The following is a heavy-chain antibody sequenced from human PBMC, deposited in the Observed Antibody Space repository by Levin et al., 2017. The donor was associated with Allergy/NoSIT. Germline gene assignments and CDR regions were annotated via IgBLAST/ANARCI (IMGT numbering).Heavy chain of an antibody. Sequence: GGSLRLSCAASGFTFSSYAMSWVRQAPGKGLEWVSAISGSGGSTYYADSVKGRFTISRDNSKNTLYLQMNSLRAEDTAVYYCANSYYYDSSGYSQLDYWGQGTLVTVSS. CDR1: GFTFSSYA. CDR2: ISGSGGST. D-gene: IGHD3-22*01. V-gene: IGHV3-23*01. CDR3: ANSYYYDSSGYSQLDY. J-gene: IGHJ4*02.